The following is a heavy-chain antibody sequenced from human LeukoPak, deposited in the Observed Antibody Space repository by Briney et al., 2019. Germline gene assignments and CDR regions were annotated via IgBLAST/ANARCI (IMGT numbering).Heavy chain of an antibody. CDR1: GGSISSSSYY. D-gene: IGHD2-15*01. V-gene: IGHV4-39*01. J-gene: IGHJ3*02. Sequence: SETLSLTCTVSGGSISSSSYYWAWIRQPPGKGLEWIGSIYYSGSTYYNPSLKSRVTICVDTSKNQFSLKLSSVTAADTAVYYCARGDIVVVVAAVAFDIWGQGTMVTVSS. CDR2: IYYSGST. CDR3: ARGDIVVVVAAVAFDI.